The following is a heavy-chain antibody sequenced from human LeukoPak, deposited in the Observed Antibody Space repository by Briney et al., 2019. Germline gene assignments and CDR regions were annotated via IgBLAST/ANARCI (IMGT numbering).Heavy chain of an antibody. J-gene: IGHJ6*02. D-gene: IGHD4-17*01. Sequence: GSLRLSCAASGFIFSSYSMNWVRQAPGKGLEWVSYISSGGSTTSYADSVKGRFTISRDNAKNSLYLQMNSLRAEDTAVFYCARVPTTYGMDVWGQGTTVAVSS. V-gene: IGHV3-48*01. CDR1: GFIFSSYS. CDR3: ARVPTTYGMDV. CDR2: ISSGGSTT.